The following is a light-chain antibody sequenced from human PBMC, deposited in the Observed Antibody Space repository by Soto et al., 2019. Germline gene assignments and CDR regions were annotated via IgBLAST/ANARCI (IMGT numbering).Light chain of an antibody. Sequence: EIVMTQSPAILSVSPGERATLSCRASQTVASNLAWYQQKPGQAPRLLIHGASTWATGVSARFSGSGSGTEFTLTISSLQPEDFAVYYCQQYHNWPPQYTFGQGTKLQIK. J-gene: IGKJ2*01. CDR2: GAS. CDR3: QQYHNWPPQYT. CDR1: QTVASN. V-gene: IGKV3-15*01.